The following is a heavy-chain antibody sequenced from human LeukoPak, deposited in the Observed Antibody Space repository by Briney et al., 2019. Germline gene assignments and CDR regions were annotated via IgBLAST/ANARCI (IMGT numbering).Heavy chain of an antibody. J-gene: IGHJ6*03. V-gene: IGHV4-61*10. CDR2: ILYSGST. CDR3: ARDSSRRYGIYYYYMDV. Sequence: SETLSLTCTVSGGSISSSSYYWSWIRQPAGKGLEWIGYILYSGSTNYNPSLESRVTISVDTSKNQFSLKLTSVTAADTAVYYCARDSSRRYGIYYYYMDVWDKGTTVTVSS. D-gene: IGHD6-13*01. CDR1: GGSISSSSYY.